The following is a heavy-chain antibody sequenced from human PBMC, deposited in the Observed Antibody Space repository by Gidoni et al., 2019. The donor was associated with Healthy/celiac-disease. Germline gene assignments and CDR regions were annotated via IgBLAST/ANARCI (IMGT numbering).Heavy chain of an antibody. CDR2: IRRKADGGKT. D-gene: IGHD3-16*01. CDR1: GFTFVDYA. Sequence: EVQLVESGGGLVQPGRSLRLSCTASGFTFVDYAMSWVRQAPGKGLEWVGFIRRKADGGKTEYAASVKGGFTISRDDSKSIAYLQMNSLKTEDTAVYYCTSPGVLGGSYYFDYWGQGTLVTVSS. V-gene: IGHV3-49*04. CDR3: TSPGVLGGSYYFDY. J-gene: IGHJ4*02.